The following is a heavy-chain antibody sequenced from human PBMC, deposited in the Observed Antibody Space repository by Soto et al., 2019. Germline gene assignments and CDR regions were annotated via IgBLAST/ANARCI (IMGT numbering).Heavy chain of an antibody. Sequence: GGSLRLSCAASGFTFSSYGMHWVRQAPGKGLEWVAVISYDGSNKYYAASVKGRFTISRDNSKNTLYLQMNSLRAEDTAVYYCAKDFLVATIFDYWGQGTLVTVSS. CDR3: AKDFLVATIFDY. CDR1: GFTFSSYG. J-gene: IGHJ4*02. CDR2: ISYDGSNK. D-gene: IGHD5-12*01. V-gene: IGHV3-30*18.